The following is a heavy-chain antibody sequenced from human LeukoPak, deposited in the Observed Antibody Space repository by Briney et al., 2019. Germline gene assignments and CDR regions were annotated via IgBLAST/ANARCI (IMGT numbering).Heavy chain of an antibody. V-gene: IGHV3-53*01. CDR1: GFTVSTVH. J-gene: IGHJ3*02. CDR2: IYGGPTA. Sequence: GGSLRLSCAASGFTVSTVHMTWVRQAPGKGLEWVSVIYGGPTAFYADSVKDRFTISRDNPKNTLNLQMNSLRAEDTAVYYCAREIGQLGGAFDIWGQGTMVTVSS. CDR3: AREIGQLGGAFDI. D-gene: IGHD7-27*01.